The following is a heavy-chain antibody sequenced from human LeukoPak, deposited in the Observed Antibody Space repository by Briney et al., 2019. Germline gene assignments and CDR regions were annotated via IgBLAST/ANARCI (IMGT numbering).Heavy chain of an antibody. CDR1: GFTFSSYS. Sequence: GGSLRLSCAASGFTFSSYSMNWVRQAPGKGLEWVSSISSSSSYIYYADSVKGRFTISRDNAKNSLYPQMNSLRAEDTAVYYCARDSRSSSWSPDYWGQGTLVTVSS. V-gene: IGHV3-21*01. CDR3: ARDSRSSSWSPDY. D-gene: IGHD6-13*01. J-gene: IGHJ4*02. CDR2: ISSSSSYI.